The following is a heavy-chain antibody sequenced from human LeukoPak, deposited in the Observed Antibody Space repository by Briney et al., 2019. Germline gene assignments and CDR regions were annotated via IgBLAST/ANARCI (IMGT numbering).Heavy chain of an antibody. CDR2: ISSSSSYI. J-gene: IGHJ4*02. Sequence: PSETLSLTCTVSGGSISSYYWSWIRQPPGKGLEWVSSISSSSSYIYYADSVKGRFTISRDNAKNSLYLQMNSLRAEDTAVYYCASPPYCSGGSCYDYWGQGTLVTVSS. CDR3: ASPPYCSGGSCYDY. V-gene: IGHV3-21*01. CDR1: GGSISSYY. D-gene: IGHD2-15*01.